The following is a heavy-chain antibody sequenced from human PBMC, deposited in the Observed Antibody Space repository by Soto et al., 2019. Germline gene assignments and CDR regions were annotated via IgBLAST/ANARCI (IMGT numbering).Heavy chain of an antibody. D-gene: IGHD4-17*01. V-gene: IGHV3-30*18. Sequence: QVQLVESGGGVVQPGRSLRLSCAASGFTFSSYGMQWVRQAPGKGLEWVAVISYDGSNKYYADSVKGRFTISRDNSKNTLYLQMNSLRAEDTAVYYCANDYGDYVVDYWGQGTLVTVSS. CDR3: ANDYGDYVVDY. CDR2: ISYDGSNK. J-gene: IGHJ4*02. CDR1: GFTFSSYG.